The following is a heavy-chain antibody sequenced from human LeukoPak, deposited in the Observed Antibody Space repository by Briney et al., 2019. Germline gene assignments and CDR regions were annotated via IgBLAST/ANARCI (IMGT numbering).Heavy chain of an antibody. CDR1: GYSMSSGYY. CDR3: ASGLRYFDLYY. J-gene: IGHJ4*02. Sequence: SETLSLTCTVSGYSMSSGYYWGWIRQPPERGLEWIGSMYHTGSTYYNPSLKSRVTISVDTSKNQFYLKLSSVTAADTAVYYCASGLRYFDLYYWGQGTLVTVSS. D-gene: IGHD3-9*01. CDR2: MYHTGST. V-gene: IGHV4-38-2*02.